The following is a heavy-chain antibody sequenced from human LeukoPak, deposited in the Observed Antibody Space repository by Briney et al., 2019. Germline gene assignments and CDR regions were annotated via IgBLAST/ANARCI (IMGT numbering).Heavy chain of an antibody. CDR1: GYTFTSFW. D-gene: IGHD6-19*01. Sequence: GESLKISCKGSGYTFTSFWIGWVRQMHGKGLELMGIIYPGDSDTRYSPSFQGQVTISADKSISTAYLQWSSLKASDTAMYYCARQKYRSAWSDYWGQGTLVTVSS. CDR3: ARQKYRSAWSDY. J-gene: IGHJ4*02. V-gene: IGHV5-51*01. CDR2: IYPGDSDT.